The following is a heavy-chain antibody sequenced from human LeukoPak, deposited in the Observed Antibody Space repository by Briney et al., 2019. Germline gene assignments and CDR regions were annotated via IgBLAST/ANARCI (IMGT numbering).Heavy chain of an antibody. V-gene: IGHV3-48*02. J-gene: IGHJ4*02. D-gene: IGHD1-14*01. Sequence: GGSLRLSCAASGFTFSSYSKNWVRQAPGQGLEWVSYISLGGDTIYYVGSVRGRFTISRDAAGNSLYLQMNSLRDEDTAVYYCARILGLTLVYWGQGTLVTVSS. CDR3: ARILGLTLVY. CDR2: ISLGGDTI. CDR1: GFTFSSYS.